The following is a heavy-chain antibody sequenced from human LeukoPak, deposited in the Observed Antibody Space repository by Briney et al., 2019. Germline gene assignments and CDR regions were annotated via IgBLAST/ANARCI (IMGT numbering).Heavy chain of an antibody. J-gene: IGHJ6*03. CDR1: GYTFTSYG. D-gene: IGHD6-6*01. CDR3: ARDCSSEGPNYYYMDV. Sequence: ASVKVSCKASGYTFTSYGISWVRQAPGQGLEWMGWISAYNGNTNYAQKLQGRVTKTTDTSTSTAYMELRSLRSDDTAVYYCARDCSSEGPNYYYMDVWGKGTTVTVSS. V-gene: IGHV1-18*01. CDR2: ISAYNGNT.